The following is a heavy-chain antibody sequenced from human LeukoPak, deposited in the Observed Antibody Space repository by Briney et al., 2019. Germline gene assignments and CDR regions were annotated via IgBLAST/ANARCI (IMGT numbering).Heavy chain of an antibody. CDR1: GFTFSSYA. CDR3: ARASLYCGGDCYPYFDY. CDR2: ISGSGGST. D-gene: IGHD2-21*02. J-gene: IGHJ4*02. V-gene: IGHV3-23*01. Sequence: GGSLRLSCAASGFTFSSYAMSWVRQAPGKGLEWVSAISGSGGSTYYADSVKGRFTISRDNSKNTLYLQMNSLRAEDTAVYYCARASLYCGGDCYPYFDYWGQGTLVTVSS.